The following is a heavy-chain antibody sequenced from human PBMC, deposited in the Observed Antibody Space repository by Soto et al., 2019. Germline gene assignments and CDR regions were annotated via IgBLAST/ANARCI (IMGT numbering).Heavy chain of an antibody. CDR1: GFTFSSYA. D-gene: IGHD2-2*01. V-gene: IGHV3-23*01. Sequence: EVPLLESGGGLVQPGGSLRLSCAASGFTFSSYAMSWVRQAPGKGLEWVSAISGSGGSTYYADSVKGRFTISRDNSKNTLYLQMNSLRAEDTAVYYCYAGSTVGFDYWGQGTLVTVSS. CDR3: YAGSTVGFDY. J-gene: IGHJ4*02. CDR2: ISGSGGST.